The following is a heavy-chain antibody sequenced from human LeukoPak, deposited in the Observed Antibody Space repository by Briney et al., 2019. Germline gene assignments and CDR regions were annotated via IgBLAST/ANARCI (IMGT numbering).Heavy chain of an antibody. CDR2: ISGDGGST. CDR1: GFMFHDYA. V-gene: IGHV3-43*02. CDR3: AKDRDDYYDSSAYRNYFDY. J-gene: IGHJ4*02. Sequence: GGSLRLSCAAPGFMFHDYAIHWVRQAPGKGLEWVSLISGDGGSTFYADSVKGRFTISRDNSKNSLYLQMNSLRSDDTALHYCAKDRDDYYDSSAYRNYFDYWGQGTLVTVSS. D-gene: IGHD3-22*01.